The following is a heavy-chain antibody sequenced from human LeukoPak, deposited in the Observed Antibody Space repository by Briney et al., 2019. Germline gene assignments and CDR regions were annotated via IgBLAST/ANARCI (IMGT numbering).Heavy chain of an antibody. J-gene: IGHJ4*02. Sequence: GTLSLTCGVSGGSVINTNWWTWVRQPPGKGLVWVSRINSDGSSTSYADSVKGQFTISRDNAKNTLYPQMNSLRAEDTAVYYCARSDSGYPDYWGQGTLVTVSS. CDR3: ARSDSGYPDY. D-gene: IGHD3-22*01. V-gene: IGHV3-74*01. CDR2: INSDGSST. CDR1: GGSVINTNW.